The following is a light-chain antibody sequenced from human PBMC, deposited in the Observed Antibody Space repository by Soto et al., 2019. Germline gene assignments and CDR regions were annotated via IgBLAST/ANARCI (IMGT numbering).Light chain of an antibody. CDR2: EDN. V-gene: IGLV6-57*04. CDR3: QSYDSSNPVV. Sequence: NFMLTQPHSVSESPGKTVTISCTRSSGSIASNYVQWYQQRPGSAPTTVIYEDNQRPSGVPDRFSGSIDSSSNSASLTISGLKTEDEADYYCQSYDSSNPVVFGGGPKLTVL. CDR1: SGSIASNY. J-gene: IGLJ2*01.